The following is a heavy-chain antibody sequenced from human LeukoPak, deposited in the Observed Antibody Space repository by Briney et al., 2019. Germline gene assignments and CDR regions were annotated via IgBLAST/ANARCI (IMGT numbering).Heavy chain of an antibody. J-gene: IGHJ3*02. CDR2: INHSGST. D-gene: IGHD6-13*01. CDR3: ARYSSSWYDAFDI. V-gene: IGHV4-34*01. CDR1: GGSFSGYY. Sequence: SETLSLTCAVYGGSFSGYYWSWIRQPPGKGLEWIGEINHSGSTNYNPSLKSRVTISVDTSKNQFSLKLSSVTAADTAVYYCARYSSSWYDAFDIWGQGTMVTVSS.